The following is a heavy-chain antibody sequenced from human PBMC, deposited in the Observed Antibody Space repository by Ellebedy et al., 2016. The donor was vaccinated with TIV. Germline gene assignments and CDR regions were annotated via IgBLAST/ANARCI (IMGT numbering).Heavy chain of an antibody. Sequence: GGSLRLXXAASGSTLSTYTMNWVRQTPAKGLEWVSSISATYDYTYYADSVRGRFTISRDNAKNSMYLQMNSLRVDDTAVYYCARNSGGSGPNWFGPWGRGTLVSVSS. V-gene: IGHV3-21*01. J-gene: IGHJ5*02. CDR1: GSTLSTYT. D-gene: IGHD2-15*01. CDR3: ARNSGGSGPNWFGP. CDR2: ISATYDYT.